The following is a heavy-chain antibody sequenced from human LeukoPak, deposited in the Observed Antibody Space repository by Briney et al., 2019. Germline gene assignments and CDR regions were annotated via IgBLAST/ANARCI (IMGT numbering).Heavy chain of an antibody. Sequence: PSETLSLTCTVSGGSISSYYWSWIRQPPGKGLEWVSAIGGSGTKTFYAESVKGRFTISRDNSNNILFLQMDSLRAEDTAMYYCAKTNYYDTTDDKPYTTHFDYWGQGALVTVSS. CDR2: IGGSGTKT. V-gene: IGHV3-23*01. CDR3: AKTNYYDTTDDKPYTTHFDY. D-gene: IGHD3-22*01. CDR1: GGSISSYY. J-gene: IGHJ4*02.